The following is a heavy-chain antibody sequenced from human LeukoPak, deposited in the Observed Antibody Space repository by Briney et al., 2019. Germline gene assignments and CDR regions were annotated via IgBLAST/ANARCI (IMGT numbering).Heavy chain of an antibody. J-gene: IGHJ4*02. CDR2: ISGSGGST. CDR3: AKEGATITLAPIPFDY. V-gene: IGHV3-23*01. CDR1: GFTFSSYA. Sequence: GGSLRLSCAASGFTFSSYAISWVRQAPGKGLEWVSAISGSGGSTYYADSVKGRFTISRDNSKNTLYLQMNILRAADTAVYYCAKEGATITLAPIPFDYWGQGTLVTVSS. D-gene: IGHD3-10*01.